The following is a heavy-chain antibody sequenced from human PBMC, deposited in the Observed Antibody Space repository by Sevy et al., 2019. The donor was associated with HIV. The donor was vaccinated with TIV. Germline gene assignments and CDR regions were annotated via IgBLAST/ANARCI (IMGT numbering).Heavy chain of an antibody. V-gene: IGHV3-33*01. J-gene: IGHJ4*02. CDR3: ARDLLQGPVVTLFDY. D-gene: IGHD2-15*01. CDR1: GFTFSNYG. CDR2: IWYDGSNK. Sequence: GGSLRLSCAASGFTFSNYGMHWIRQAPGKGLEWVAVIWYDGSNKYYADSVKGRFTISRDNSKNTLFLQMNSLRAEDTAVYYCARDLLQGPVVTLFDYRGQGSLVTVSS.